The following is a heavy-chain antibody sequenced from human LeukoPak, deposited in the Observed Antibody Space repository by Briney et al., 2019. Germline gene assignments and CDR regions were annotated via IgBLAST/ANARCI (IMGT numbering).Heavy chain of an antibody. V-gene: IGHV1-18*01. D-gene: IGHD4-23*01. Sequence: ASVKVSCKASGYTFSSYGISWVRQAPGQGLEWMGWISAHNGNTKYAQKFQDRVIMTTDTSASTAYMELRSLTSDDTAVYYCARVGAGNSRATDAFDVWGQGTMVTVSS. CDR2: ISAHNGNT. CDR1: GYTFSSYG. J-gene: IGHJ3*01. CDR3: ARVGAGNSRATDAFDV.